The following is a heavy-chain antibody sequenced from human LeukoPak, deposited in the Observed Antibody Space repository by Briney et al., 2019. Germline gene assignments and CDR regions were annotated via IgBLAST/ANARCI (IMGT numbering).Heavy chain of an antibody. J-gene: IGHJ4*02. Sequence: PSGTLSLTCTVSGGSISSSSYYWGWIRQPPGKGLEWIGSIYYSGSTYYNPSLKSRVTISVDTSKNQFSLKLSSVTAADTAVYYCASYARSPFDYWGQGTLVTVSS. V-gene: IGHV4-39*01. CDR3: ASYARSPFDY. D-gene: IGHD2-2*01. CDR1: GGSISSSSYY. CDR2: IYYSGST.